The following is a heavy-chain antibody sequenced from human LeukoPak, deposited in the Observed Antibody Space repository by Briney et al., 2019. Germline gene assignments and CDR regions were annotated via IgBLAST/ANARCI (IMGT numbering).Heavy chain of an antibody. CDR1: GGSISSYY. CDR3: ARHSSGWYIDY. CDR2: IYYSGST. V-gene: IGHV4-59*08. Sequence: SETLSLTCTVSGGSISSYYCSWIRQPPGKGLEWIGYIYYSGSTNYNPSLKSRVTISVDTSKNQFSLKLSSVTAADTAVYYCARHSSGWYIDYWGQGTLVTVSS. D-gene: IGHD6-19*01. J-gene: IGHJ4*02.